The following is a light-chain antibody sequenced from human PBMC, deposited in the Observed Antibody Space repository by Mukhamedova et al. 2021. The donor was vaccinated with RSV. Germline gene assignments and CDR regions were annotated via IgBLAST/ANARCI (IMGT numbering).Light chain of an antibody. CDR2: EVS. J-gene: IGLJ1*01. CDR3: SSYTSSSTLYV. V-gene: IGLV2-14*01. CDR1: SDVGGYNY. Sequence: SDVGGYNYVSWYQQHPGKAPKLMIYEVSNRPSGVSNRFSGSKSGNTASLTISGLQAEDEADYYCSSYTSSSTLYVFGTGTKVTVL.